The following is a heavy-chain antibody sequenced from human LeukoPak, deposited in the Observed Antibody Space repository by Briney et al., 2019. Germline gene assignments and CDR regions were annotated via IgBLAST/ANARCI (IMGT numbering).Heavy chain of an antibody. J-gene: IGHJ4*02. CDR2: IWYDGKNK. CDR1: GFTFSDYG. D-gene: IGHD3-3*01. V-gene: IGHV3-33*06. Sequence: GGSLRLSCTASGFTFSDYGMHWVRQAPGKGLEWVAVIWYDGKNKYYADSVKGRFTISRDNSKNTMYLQLNSLRVEDTAVYYCAKPEGNFWSGFDHWGQGTLVTVSS. CDR3: AKPEGNFWSGFDH.